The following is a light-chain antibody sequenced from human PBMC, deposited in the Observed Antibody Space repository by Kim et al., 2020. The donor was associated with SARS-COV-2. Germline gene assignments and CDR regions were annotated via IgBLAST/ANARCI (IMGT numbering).Light chain of an antibody. CDR3: QSYNRDNVI. V-gene: IGLV6-57*04. CDR2: EDD. CDR1: SGSIDANY. J-gene: IGLJ2*01. Sequence: NFMLTKPHSVSESPGKTVTISCTRSSGSIDANYVQWYQQRPGGVPTTVIYEDDQRPSGVSDRFSGSIDNSSNSASLTISGLRTEDEADYYCQSYNRDNVIFGGGTQLTVL.